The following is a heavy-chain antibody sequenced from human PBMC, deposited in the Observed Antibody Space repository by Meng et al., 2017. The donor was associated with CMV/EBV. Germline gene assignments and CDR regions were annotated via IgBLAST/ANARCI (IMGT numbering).Heavy chain of an antibody. CDR3: ARATGYSSSWSRMGQGDY. Sequence: TFTSYDSNWVRQATGQGLEWMGWMNPNSGNTGYAQKFQGRVTMTRNTSISTAYMELSSLRSEDTAVYYCARATGYSSSWSRMGQGDYWGQGTLVTVSS. CDR2: MNPNSGNT. D-gene: IGHD6-13*01. CDR1: TFTSYD. V-gene: IGHV1-8*01. J-gene: IGHJ4*02.